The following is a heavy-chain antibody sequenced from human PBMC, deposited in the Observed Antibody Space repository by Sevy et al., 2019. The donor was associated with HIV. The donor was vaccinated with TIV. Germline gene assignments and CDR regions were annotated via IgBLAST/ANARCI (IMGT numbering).Heavy chain of an antibody. V-gene: IGHV1-2*02. CDR2: INPKSGAT. D-gene: IGHD3-3*01. J-gene: IGHJ6*02. Sequence: ASVKVSCKASGYTFSDSGYYVHWVRQAPGQGLEWMGWINPKSGATNYAQKFQGRVTMTRDTSVSTANMELNRLTSDDTAVYDSARESYDFWTGPVDYDYGMDVWGQGTTVTVSS. CDR1: GYTFSDSGYY. CDR3: ARESYDFWTGPVDYDYGMDV.